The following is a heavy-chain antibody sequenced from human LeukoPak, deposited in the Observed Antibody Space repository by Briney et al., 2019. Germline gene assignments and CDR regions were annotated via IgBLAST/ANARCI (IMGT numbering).Heavy chain of an antibody. CDR2: MNLKSGSA. J-gene: IGHJ3*02. Sequence: ASVKVSCKASGYTFTSFDINWVRQATGQRLEWMGWMNLKSGSAGYARNFQGRVTFTRDTSISTAYMELSSLTSEDTAVYYCARADYEGNNWRDDAFDIWGQGTMVTVSS. CDR1: GYTFTSFD. CDR3: ARADYEGNNWRDDAFDI. D-gene: IGHD1-1*01. V-gene: IGHV1-8*03.